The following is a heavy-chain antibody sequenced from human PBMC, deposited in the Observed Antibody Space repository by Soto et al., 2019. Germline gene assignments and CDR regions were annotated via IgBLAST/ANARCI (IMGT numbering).Heavy chain of an antibody. CDR2: IYYSGSS. J-gene: IGHJ5*01. CDR3: ARGGVVVPDAISGKGFDS. Sequence: QVQLQESGPGLVKPSQTLYLTCTVSGGSISSGGYYWSWIRQHPGKGLEWIGYIYYSGSSYYNPSLKSRVTITVDTSKTPFSLKLRSVTASDTAMYYCARGGVVVPDAISGKGFDSSVQGTLDTVSS. CDR1: GGSISSGGYY. V-gene: IGHV4-31*03. D-gene: IGHD2-2*02.